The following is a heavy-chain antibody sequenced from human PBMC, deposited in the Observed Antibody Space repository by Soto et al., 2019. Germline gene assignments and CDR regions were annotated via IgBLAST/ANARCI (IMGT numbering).Heavy chain of an antibody. J-gene: IGHJ4*02. CDR3: ARDLGGFPDY. CDR2: ISAYNGNT. V-gene: IGHV1-18*01. Sequence: QVPLVQSGAEVKKPGASVKVSCKASGYTFTSYGISWVRQAPGQGLEWMGWISAYNGNTKYAQKLQGRLTIATDTSTSTVYMELRSLRCDDTAVYYCARDLGGFPDYRGQGTLGTVSS. D-gene: IGHD5-12*01. CDR1: GYTFTSYG.